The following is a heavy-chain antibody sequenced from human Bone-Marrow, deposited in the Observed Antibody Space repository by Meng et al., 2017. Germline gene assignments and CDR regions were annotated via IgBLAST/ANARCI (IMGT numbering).Heavy chain of an antibody. CDR2: INHNGRT. D-gene: IGHD3-22*01. J-gene: IGHJ4*02. Sequence: SETLSLTCAVSGGSLSGYYWSWIRQAPGKSLEWIGEINHNGRTRYNSSLRSRVIISVDTSKNQFSLSVTSVTAADAALYYCARDFYYYDTLTAFDYWGQGTLVTVSS. CDR3: ARDFYYYDTLTAFDY. CDR1: GGSLSGYY. V-gene: IGHV4-34*01.